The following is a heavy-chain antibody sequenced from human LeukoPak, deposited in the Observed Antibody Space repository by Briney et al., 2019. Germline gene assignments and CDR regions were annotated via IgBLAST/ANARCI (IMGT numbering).Heavy chain of an antibody. J-gene: IGHJ6*02. CDR2: INHSGST. Sequence: SETLSLTCAVYGGSFSGYYWSWIRQPPGKGLEGIGEINHSGSTNYNTSLKSRVTISVDTSKNQFSLKLSSVTAADTAVYYCARGVYYYGSGSPFYYYYYGMDVWGQGTTVTVSS. CDR1: GGSFSGYY. CDR3: ARGVYYYGSGSPFYYYYYGMDV. D-gene: IGHD3-10*01. V-gene: IGHV4-34*01.